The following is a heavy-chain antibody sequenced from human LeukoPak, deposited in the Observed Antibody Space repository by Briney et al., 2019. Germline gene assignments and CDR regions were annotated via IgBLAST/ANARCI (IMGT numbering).Heavy chain of an antibody. CDR3: ASLYFYGSGSFPNY. D-gene: IGHD3-10*01. Sequence: SETLSLTCAVSGGSISTRYYYWGWIRQPPGKGLEWIGTIHHSGSAYYNPSLKSQVTISVDTSNNHFSLKLSSVTAGDTAVYYCASLYFYGSGSFPNYGGQGILVTVST. V-gene: IGHV4-39*02. CDR1: GGSISTRYYY. CDR2: IHHSGSA. J-gene: IGHJ4*02.